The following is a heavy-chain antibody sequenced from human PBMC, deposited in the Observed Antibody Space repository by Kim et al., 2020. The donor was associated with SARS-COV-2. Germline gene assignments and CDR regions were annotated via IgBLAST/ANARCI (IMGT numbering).Heavy chain of an antibody. J-gene: IGHJ6*02. D-gene: IGHD6-6*01. CDR2: INPSSGGT. CDR3: ASNEAARFFYYYALDV. CDR1: GYTFTGYY. V-gene: IGHV1-2*02. Sequence: ASVKVSCKASGYTFTGYYMHWVRQAPGQGLEWMGWINPSSGGTKFADSFQGRVTMTGDTSISTAYMELSDLRPDDTAVYYCASNEAARFFYYYALDVWGPGTTVTVSS.